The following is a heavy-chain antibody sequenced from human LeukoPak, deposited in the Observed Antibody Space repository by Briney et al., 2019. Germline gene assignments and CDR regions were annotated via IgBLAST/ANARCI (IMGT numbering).Heavy chain of an antibody. CDR1: GFTVSSNY. J-gene: IGHJ3*02. CDR3: ARDYYDYVWGSYRNRAFDI. V-gene: IGHV3-53*01. D-gene: IGHD3-16*02. Sequence: GGSLRLSCAASGFTVSSNYMSWVRQAPGKGLEWVSIIYSGGSTFYADSVKGRFTISRDNAKNSLYLQMNSLRAEDTAVYYCARDYYDYVWGSYRNRAFDIWGQGTMVTVSS. CDR2: IYSGGST.